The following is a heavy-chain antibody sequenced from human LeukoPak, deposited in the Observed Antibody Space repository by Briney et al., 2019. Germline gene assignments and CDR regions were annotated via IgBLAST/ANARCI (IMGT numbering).Heavy chain of an antibody. D-gene: IGHD6-13*01. CDR2: INSDGSST. CDR1: GFTFRSYW. CDR3: ARVDSSSWEFDY. J-gene: IGHJ4*02. Sequence: GGSLRLSCAASGFTFRSYWMHWVRQAPGKGLVWVSRINSDGSSTSYADSVKGRFTISRDNAKSTLYLQMNSLRAEDTAVYYCARVDSSSWEFDYWGQGTLVTVSS. V-gene: IGHV3-74*01.